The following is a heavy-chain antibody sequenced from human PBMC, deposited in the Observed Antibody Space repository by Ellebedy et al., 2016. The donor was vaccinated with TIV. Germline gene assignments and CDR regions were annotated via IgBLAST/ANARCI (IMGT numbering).Heavy chain of an antibody. V-gene: IGHV3-74*01. CDR3: AGDLDV. D-gene: IGHD3-3*01. J-gene: IGHJ4*02. CDR2: INNDGSST. CDR1: QVTFRSYW. Sequence: GESLKISCAASQVTFRSYWMHWVRQAPGEGLVWVARINNDGSSTNYADSLKGRFTISRDNAESILYLQMNSLRVEDTAMYYCAGDLDVWGQGILVTVSS.